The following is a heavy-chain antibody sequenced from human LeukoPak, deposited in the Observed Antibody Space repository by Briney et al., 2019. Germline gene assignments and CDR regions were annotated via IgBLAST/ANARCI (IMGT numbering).Heavy chain of an antibody. CDR3: ARDREGIAVVPAATPGWGMAV. D-gene: IGHD2-2*02. J-gene: IGHJ6*04. CDR2: IIPIFGSP. V-gene: IGHV1-69*01. Sequence: ASVKVSCKASGGTFTSYGINWVRQAPGQGLEWMGGIIPIFGSPDYAEKFLGRVTITPDESTSTVYMELTSLTSDDTAVYYCARDREGIAVVPAATPGWGMAVWGSGTTVTVSS. CDR1: GGTFTSYG.